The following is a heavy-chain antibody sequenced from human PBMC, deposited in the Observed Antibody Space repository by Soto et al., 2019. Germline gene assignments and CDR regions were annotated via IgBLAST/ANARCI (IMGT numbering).Heavy chain of an antibody. CDR1: GGTFSSYA. CDR2: IIPIFGTA. V-gene: IGHV1-69*05. Sequence: QVQLVQSGAEVKKPGSSVKVSCKASGGTFSSYAISWVRQAPGQGLEWMGGIIPIFGTANYAQKFQGRVTITXXEXTXXAYMGVRSLGSEDTAVYYCARVGGERGMVAGRFDYWGQGTLVTVSS. J-gene: IGHJ4*02. D-gene: IGHD6-19*01. CDR3: ARVGGERGMVAGRFDY.